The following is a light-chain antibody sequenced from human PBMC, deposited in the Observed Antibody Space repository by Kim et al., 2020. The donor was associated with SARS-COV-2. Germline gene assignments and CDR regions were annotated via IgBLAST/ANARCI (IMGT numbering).Light chain of an antibody. CDR2: GAS. Sequence: SLAPGERATLSCRASQSVSSSYVAWYQQKPGQAPRLLIYGASSRATGIPDRFSGSGSGTDFTLTISRLEPEDFAVYYCQQYGSSYTFGQGTKLEI. J-gene: IGKJ2*01. CDR3: QQYGSSYT. V-gene: IGKV3-20*01. CDR1: QSVSSSY.